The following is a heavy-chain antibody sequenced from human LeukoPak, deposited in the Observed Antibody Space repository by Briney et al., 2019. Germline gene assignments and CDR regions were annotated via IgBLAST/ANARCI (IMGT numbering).Heavy chain of an antibody. CDR3: ARGRGYCSTSSCYDFDY. Sequence: GESLKISCTGSGYSFTNYWIAWVRQMPGKGLEWMGIIYPGDSETTYSPSFQGQVTISADKSITTAYLQWTSLKASDTAMYYCARGRGYCSTSSCYDFDYWGQRTLVSVSS. CDR1: GYSFTNYW. D-gene: IGHD2-2*01. CDR2: IYPGDSET. V-gene: IGHV5-51*01. J-gene: IGHJ4*02.